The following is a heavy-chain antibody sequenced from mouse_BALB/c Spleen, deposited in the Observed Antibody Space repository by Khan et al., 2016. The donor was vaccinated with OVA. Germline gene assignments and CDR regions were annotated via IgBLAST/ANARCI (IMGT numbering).Heavy chain of an antibody. Sequence: EVKLEVSGPGLVKPSQSLSLTCTVTGYSITSDYAWNWIRQFPGNKLEWMGHISYSGNTKYNPSLKSRISITRDTSKNQFFLQLNSVTTEDTTTYYCARSYGEDFDYWGQGTTLTVSS. CDR1: GYSITSDYA. CDR3: ARSYGEDFDY. CDR2: ISYSGNT. D-gene: IGHD1-1*02. V-gene: IGHV3-2*02. J-gene: IGHJ2*01.